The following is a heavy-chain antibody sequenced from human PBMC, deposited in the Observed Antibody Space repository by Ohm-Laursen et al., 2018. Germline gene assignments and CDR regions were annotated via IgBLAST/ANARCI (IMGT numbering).Heavy chain of an antibody. CDR1: GLTFSSYG. D-gene: IGHD6-13*01. CDR3: VRDEKSSSWLGAFDY. J-gene: IGHJ4*02. V-gene: IGHV3-33*01. CDR2: IWYDGSNK. Sequence: SLRLSCSASGLTFSSYGMHWVRQAPGKGLEWAAVIWYDGSNKYYADSVKGRFTIFRDNSKNTLYLQMNSLRAEDTAVYYCVRDEKSSSWLGAFDYWGQGAPVTVSS.